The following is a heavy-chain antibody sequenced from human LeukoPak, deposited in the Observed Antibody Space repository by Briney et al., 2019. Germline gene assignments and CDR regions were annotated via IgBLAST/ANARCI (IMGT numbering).Heavy chain of an antibody. CDR1: GYTFTRYY. CDR2: INPNSGGT. CDR3: ARAGKCSGGSCYPGKDAFDI. Sequence: GASVKVSCKASGYTFTRYYMHWVRQAPGQGLEWMGWINPNSGGTNYAQKFQGRVTMTRDTSISTAYMELSRLRSDDTAVYYCARAGKCSGGSCYPGKDAFDIRGQGTMVTVSS. J-gene: IGHJ3*02. V-gene: IGHV1-2*02. D-gene: IGHD2-15*01.